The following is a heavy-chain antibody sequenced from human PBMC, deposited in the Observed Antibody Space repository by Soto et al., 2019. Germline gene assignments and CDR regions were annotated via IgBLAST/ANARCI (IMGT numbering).Heavy chain of an antibody. J-gene: IGHJ6*03. CDR1: GFTFSTYS. CDR3: ARDRVVTTSDDYYYMDV. V-gene: IGHV3-21*01. CDR2: ISSTGDYI. D-gene: IGHD4-17*01. Sequence: EVQLVESGGGLVKPGGSLRLSCAASGFTFSTYSMNWVRQAPGKGLEWVSSISSTGDYIFYADSLKGRFTISRDNAKSSLFLQMNSLGAEDTAVYYCARDRVVTTSDDYYYMDVWGKGTTVTVSS.